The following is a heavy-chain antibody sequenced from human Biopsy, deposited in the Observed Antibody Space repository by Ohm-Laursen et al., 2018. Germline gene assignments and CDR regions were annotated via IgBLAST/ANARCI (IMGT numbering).Heavy chain of an antibody. V-gene: IGHV1-46*01. J-gene: IGHJ6*02. CDR1: GYNFGNYY. D-gene: IGHD2-21*01. Sequence: ASVKVSCKASGYNFGNYYINWVRKVPGQGLEWLGVVNPVAEATMYAQKFQDRIALTRDASTNTVYMDLTSLTSEDTAVYYCARESPLRLGVCGAIRCFKEVFGMDVWGQGTTVIVSS. CDR3: ARESPLRLGVCGAIRCFKEVFGMDV. CDR2: VNPVAEAT.